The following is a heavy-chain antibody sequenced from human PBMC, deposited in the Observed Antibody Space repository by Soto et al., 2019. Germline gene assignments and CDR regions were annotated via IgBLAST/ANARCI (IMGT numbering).Heavy chain of an antibody. Sequence: QVQLVQSGAEVKKPGASVRVSCKASGYTFTSYDINWVRQATGQGLEWLGWMNPNSGDTGYAQKFQGRVGLTRSTSISTAYMELSSLTSDDTAVYYCARDSGSNSGWFDPWGQGTRVTVSS. J-gene: IGHJ5*02. CDR1: GYTFTSYD. D-gene: IGHD2-15*01. V-gene: IGHV1-8*01. CDR2: MNPNSGDT. CDR3: ARDSGSNSGWFDP.